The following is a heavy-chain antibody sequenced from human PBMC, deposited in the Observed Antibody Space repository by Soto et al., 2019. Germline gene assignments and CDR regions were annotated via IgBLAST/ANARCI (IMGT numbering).Heavy chain of an antibody. CDR3: AKDQGSSWYEIDY. V-gene: IGHV3-23*01. D-gene: IGHD6-13*01. CDR1: GFTFSNYA. Sequence: GGSLRLSCAASGFTFSNYAVTWVRQAPGKGLEWVSTISGSGGSTYYAESVKGRFTISRDNSKNTLYLQINSLRAEDTAVYYCAKDQGSSWYEIDYWGQGT. J-gene: IGHJ4*02. CDR2: ISGSGGST.